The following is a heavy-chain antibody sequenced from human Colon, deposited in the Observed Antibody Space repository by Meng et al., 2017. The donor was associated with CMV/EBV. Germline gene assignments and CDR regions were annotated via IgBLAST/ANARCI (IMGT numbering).Heavy chain of an antibody. J-gene: IGHJ3*02. CDR1: GFTFSSFA. Sequence: GESLKISCAASGFTFSSFAMNWVRQAPGKGLEWVAVVSTSGGNSYYGDSVKGRFTVSRDDAKNTTFLLLKSVRAEDTAVYYCAKALSFLGWGTSRDPFDIWGQGTMVTVSS. V-gene: IGHV3-23*01. D-gene: IGHD2-2*01. CDR2: VSTSGGNS. CDR3: AKALSFLGWGTSRDPFDI.